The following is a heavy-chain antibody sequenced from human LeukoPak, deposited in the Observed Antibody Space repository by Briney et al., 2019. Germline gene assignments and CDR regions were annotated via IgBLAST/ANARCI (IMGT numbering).Heavy chain of an antibody. CDR2: IYYSGST. J-gene: IGHJ4*02. D-gene: IGHD2-15*01. Sequence: PSETLSLTCIVSGGSISSYYWSWIRQPPGKGLEWIGYIYYSGSTNYNPSLKSRATISLDTSKNQFSLKLSSVTAADTAVYYCVSGDVVAGYFDYWGQGTLVTVSS. CDR1: GGSISSYY. V-gene: IGHV4-59*01. CDR3: VSGDVVAGYFDY.